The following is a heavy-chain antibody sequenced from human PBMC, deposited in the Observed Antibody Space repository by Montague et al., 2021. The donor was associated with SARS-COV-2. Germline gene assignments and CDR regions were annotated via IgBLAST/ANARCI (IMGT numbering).Heavy chain of an antibody. V-gene: IGHV3-20*01. J-gene: IGHJ4*02. CDR2: ISRSGDRT. Sequence: SLRLSCAASGFTFDTYGMSWVRQVPGKGLEWVSGISRSGDRTAYGDSVKGRFTISRDNVKNSLYLQMNSLRVEDTAFYHCSRGGGMIRGVVDFWGQGILVSVSS. CDR1: GFTFDTYG. D-gene: IGHD3-10*01. CDR3: SRGGGMIRGVVDF.